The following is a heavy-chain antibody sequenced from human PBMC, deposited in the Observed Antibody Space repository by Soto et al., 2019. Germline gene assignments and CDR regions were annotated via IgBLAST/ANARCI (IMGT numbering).Heavy chain of an antibody. CDR2: IYYSGST. CDR3: ARDVGFCSGGSCYSILGYMDV. Sequence: QVQLQESGPGLVKPSQTLSLTCTVSGGSISSGGYYWSWIRQHPGKGLEWIGYIYYSGSTYYNPSLKSRVTISVDTSKNQFSLKLSSVTAADTAVYYCARDVGFCSGGSCYSILGYMDVWGKGTTVTVSS. CDR1: GGSISSGGYY. D-gene: IGHD2-15*01. J-gene: IGHJ6*03. V-gene: IGHV4-31*03.